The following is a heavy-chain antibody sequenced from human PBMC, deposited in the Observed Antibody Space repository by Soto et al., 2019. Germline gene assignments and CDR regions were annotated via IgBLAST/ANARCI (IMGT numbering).Heavy chain of an antibody. D-gene: IGHD3-9*01. CDR3: TKDSAPYDILTGYNY. Sequence: PGGSLRLSCAASGFTFSSYAMSWVRQAPGKGLEWVSALSGSGGITYYADSVKGRFTISRDNSKNTLYLQMNSLRAEDTAIYYCTKDSAPYDILTGYNYWGQGTLVTSPQ. V-gene: IGHV3-23*01. CDR2: LSGSGGIT. J-gene: IGHJ4*02. CDR1: GFTFSSYA.